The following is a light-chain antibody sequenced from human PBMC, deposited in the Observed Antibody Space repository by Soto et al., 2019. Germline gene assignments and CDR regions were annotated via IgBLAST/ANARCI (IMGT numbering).Light chain of an antibody. Sequence: DIVMTQSPDSLAVSLGERATINCKSSQSVLYSSNNKNYLAWHQQKSGQPPRLLISWASTRESGVPDRFSGSGSGTDFTLTISTLQAEDVAVYYCQQYYSTPQTFGQGTKVEIK. CDR1: QSVLYSSNNKNY. CDR2: WAS. J-gene: IGKJ1*01. CDR3: QQYYSTPQT. V-gene: IGKV4-1*01.